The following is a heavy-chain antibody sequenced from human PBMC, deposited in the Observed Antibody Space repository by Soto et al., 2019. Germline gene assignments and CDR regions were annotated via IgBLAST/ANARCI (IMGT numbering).Heavy chain of an antibody. CDR1: GFTFSSYD. CDR2: IGTAGDT. V-gene: IGHV3-13*01. Sequence: EVQLVESGGGLVQPGGSLRLSCADSGFTFSSYDMHWVRQATGKGLEWVSAIGTAGDTYYPGSVKGRFTISRENAKNSLYLQMNSLRAGDTAVYYCARSPSSSWYVGVYYYYMDVWGKGTTVTVSS. D-gene: IGHD6-13*01. J-gene: IGHJ6*03. CDR3: ARSPSSSWYVGVYYYYMDV.